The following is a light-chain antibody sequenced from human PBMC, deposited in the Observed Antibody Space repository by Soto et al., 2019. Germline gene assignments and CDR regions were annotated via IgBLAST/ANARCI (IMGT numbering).Light chain of an antibody. CDR1: QGISSY. V-gene: IGKV1-9*01. CDR2: AAS. CDR3: QQLTSYPLT. J-gene: IGKJ4*01. Sequence: DIQLTQSPSFLSASVGDRVTITCRASQGISSYLAWYQQKPGKAPKLLIYAASTLQSGVPSRFSGSGSGTEFYLTISSLQPEDFATYYCQQLTSYPLTFGGGTKVEIK.